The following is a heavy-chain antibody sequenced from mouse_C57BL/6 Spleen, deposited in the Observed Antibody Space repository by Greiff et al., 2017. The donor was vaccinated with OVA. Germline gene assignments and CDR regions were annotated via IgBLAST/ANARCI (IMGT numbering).Heavy chain of an antibody. CDR1: GYAFSSSW. V-gene: IGHV1-82*01. CDR2: IYPGDGDT. J-gene: IGHJ4*01. CDR3: ATETAQAYYAMDY. Sequence: VQLKESGPELVKPGASVKISCKASGYAFSSSWMNWVKQRPGKGLEWIGRIYPGDGDTNYNGKFKGKATLTADKSSSTAYMQLSSLTSEDSAVYFCATETAQAYYAMDYWGQGTSVTVSS. D-gene: IGHD3-2*02.